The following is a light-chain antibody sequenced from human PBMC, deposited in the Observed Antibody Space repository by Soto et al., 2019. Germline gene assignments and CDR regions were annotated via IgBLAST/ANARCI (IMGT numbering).Light chain of an antibody. CDR3: QQRRVWPLT. CDR2: DAS. J-gene: IGKJ4*01. Sequence: EYVLTQSPATLSLSPGERATLSCRASQSVSHYLAWYQQRPGQAPRLLIYDASNRATGIPARFSASGSGTDFTLTISSLEPEAFAVYYCQQRRVWPLTFGEGTKVEIK. V-gene: IGKV3-11*01. CDR1: QSVSHY.